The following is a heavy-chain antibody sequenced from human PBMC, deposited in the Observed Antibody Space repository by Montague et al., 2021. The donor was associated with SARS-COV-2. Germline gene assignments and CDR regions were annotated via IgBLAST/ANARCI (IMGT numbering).Heavy chain of an antibody. CDR1: GFTFSSYE. V-gene: IGHV3-48*03. CDR2: ISSSGSTI. CDR3: ARDRGLVWFGPDDAFDI. Sequence: SLRLSCAASGFTFSSYEMNWVRQAPGKGLEWVSYISSSGSTIYYADSAKGRFTISRDNAKNSLYLQMNSLRAEDTAVYYCARDRGLVWFGPDDAFDIWGQGTMVTVSS. J-gene: IGHJ3*02. D-gene: IGHD3-10*01.